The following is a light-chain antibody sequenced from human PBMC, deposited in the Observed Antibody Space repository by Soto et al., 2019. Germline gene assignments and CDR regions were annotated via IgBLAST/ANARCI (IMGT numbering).Light chain of an antibody. Sequence: EIVMTQSPATLSMSPGERATLSCRASQSISSNLAWYQRRPGQAPRLLIYGASARATGIPARFSGSGSGTEFTLTISSLQSEDFAVYYCQQYNNWRPYTFGQGTKVEIK. CDR3: QQYNNWRPYT. CDR1: QSISSN. V-gene: IGKV3-15*01. CDR2: GAS. J-gene: IGKJ2*01.